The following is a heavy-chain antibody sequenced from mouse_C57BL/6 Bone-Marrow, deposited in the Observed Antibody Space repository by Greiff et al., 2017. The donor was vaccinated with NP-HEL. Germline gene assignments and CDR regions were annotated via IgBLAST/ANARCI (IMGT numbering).Heavy chain of an antibody. CDR2: ISSGGSYT. CDR1: GFTFSSYG. Sequence: EVKLMESGGDLVKPGGSLNLSCAASGFTFSSYGMSWVRRTPDKRLEWVATISSGGSYTYYPDSVKGRFTISRDNAKNTLYLQMSSLKSEDTAMYYCARHYYSNYFDYWGQGTTLTGSS. D-gene: IGHD2-5*01. CDR3: ARHYYSNYFDY. J-gene: IGHJ2*01. V-gene: IGHV5-6*01.